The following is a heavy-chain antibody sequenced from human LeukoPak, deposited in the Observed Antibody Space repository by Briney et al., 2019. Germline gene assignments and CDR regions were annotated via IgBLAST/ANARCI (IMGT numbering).Heavy chain of an antibody. CDR3: ARVGVLRYYYYGMDV. V-gene: IGHV4-30-4*01. J-gene: IGHJ6*02. CDR2: IYYSGST. CDR1: GGSISSGDYY. D-gene: IGHD3-16*01. Sequence: SETLSLTCTVSGGSISSGDYYWSWIRQPPGKGLEWIGYIYYSGSTYYNPSLKSRVTISVDTSKNQFSLKLSSVTAADTAVYYCARVGVLRYYYYGMDVWGQGTTVTVSS.